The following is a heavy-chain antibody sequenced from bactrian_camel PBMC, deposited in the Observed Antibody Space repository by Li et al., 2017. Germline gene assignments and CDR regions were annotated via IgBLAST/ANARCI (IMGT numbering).Heavy chain of an antibody. CDR3: AAFGTVVAGAPCQDFGY. D-gene: IGHD6*01. V-gene: IGHV3S42*01. J-gene: IGHJ6*01. CDR1: GFTFSSYA. Sequence: LVESGGGLVQPGGSLRLSCAASGFTFSSYAMSWVRQAPENGREGVAAIASDGNIIYADSVKGRFTISQDNTKNTLHLQMNSLKPEDTAMYYCAAFGTVVAGAPCQDFGYWGQGTQVTVS. CDR2: IASDGNI.